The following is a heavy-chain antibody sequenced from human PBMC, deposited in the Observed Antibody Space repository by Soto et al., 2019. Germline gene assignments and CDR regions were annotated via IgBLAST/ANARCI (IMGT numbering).Heavy chain of an antibody. V-gene: IGHV4-30-2*01. J-gene: IGHJ5*02. CDR1: GGSISSGGYS. CDR3: ARGHYDILTGYYANWFDH. D-gene: IGHD3-9*01. CDR2: IYHSGST. Sequence: QLQLQESGSGLVKPSQTLSLTCAVSGGSISSGGYSWSWIRQPPGKGLEWIGYIYHSGSTYYNPSLKSRVTISVDRSKNQFSLKLSSVTAADTAVYYCARGHYDILTGYYANWFDHWGQGTLVTVSS.